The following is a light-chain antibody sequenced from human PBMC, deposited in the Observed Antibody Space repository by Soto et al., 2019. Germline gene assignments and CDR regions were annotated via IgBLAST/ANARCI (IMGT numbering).Light chain of an antibody. Sequence: QSALTQPASLSGSPGQSITISCTGTSSDVGGYNYVSWYQQHPGKAPKLIIYDVTNRPSGVSNRFFGSKSGNTASLTISGLQAEDEADYYCSSYRASSPTHYVFGTGTKVTVL. CDR1: SSDVGGYNY. CDR2: DVT. V-gene: IGLV2-14*03. CDR3: SSYRASSPTHYV. J-gene: IGLJ1*01.